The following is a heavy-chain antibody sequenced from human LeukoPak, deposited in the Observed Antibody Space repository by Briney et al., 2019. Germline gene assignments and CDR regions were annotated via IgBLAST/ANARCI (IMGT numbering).Heavy chain of an antibody. CDR3: ATSLLAGS. CDR2: ISGNSSTI. CDR1: GFTFSSYC. J-gene: IGHJ4*02. Sequence: GGSLRLSCAASGFTFSSYCMTWVRQAPGKGLEWVSYISGNSSTIYYADSVKGRFTISRDNAKNSLYLQMNSLRVEDTAFYYCATSLLAGSWGQGTLVTVSS. D-gene: IGHD3-10*01. V-gene: IGHV3-48*01.